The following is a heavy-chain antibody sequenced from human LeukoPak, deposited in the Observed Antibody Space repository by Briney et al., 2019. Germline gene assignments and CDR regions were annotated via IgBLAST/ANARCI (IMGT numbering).Heavy chain of an antibody. V-gene: IGHV4-39*07. J-gene: IGHJ6*03. Sequence: PSETLSLTCTVSGGSISSSSYYWAWIRQPPGTGLEWIGSIHYSGSTYYNPSLQSRVTISIDTSKNQFSLKLRFVTAADTAVYYCARVRCSGGSCPYYYYYYMDVWGKGTTVTVSS. CDR1: GGSISSSSYY. CDR2: IHYSGST. CDR3: ARVRCSGGSCPYYYYYYMDV. D-gene: IGHD2-15*01.